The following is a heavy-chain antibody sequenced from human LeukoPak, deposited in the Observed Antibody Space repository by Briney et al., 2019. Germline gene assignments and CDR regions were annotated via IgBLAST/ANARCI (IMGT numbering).Heavy chain of an antibody. V-gene: IGHV1-24*01. CDR1: GYTLTELS. D-gene: IGHD6-19*01. CDR3: ATLNLSSGWSTWFDY. J-gene: IGHJ4*02. Sequence: ASVKVSCKVSGYTLTELSMHWVRQAPGKGLEWMGGFDPEDGETIYAQKFQGRVTMTEVTSTDTAYMELSSLRSEDTAVYYCATLNLSSGWSTWFDYWGQGTLVTVSS. CDR2: FDPEDGET.